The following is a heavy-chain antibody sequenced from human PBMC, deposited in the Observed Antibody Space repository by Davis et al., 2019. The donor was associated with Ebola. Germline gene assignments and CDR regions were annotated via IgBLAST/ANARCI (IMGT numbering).Heavy chain of an antibody. CDR1: GFTFSSNS. Sequence: GGSLRLSCAASGFTFSSNSMNWVRQAPGKGLEWVAVISYDGSNKYYADSVKGRFTISRDNSKNTLYLQMNSLRAEDTAVYYCAKDSSSWNPYFDYWGQGTLVTVSS. V-gene: IGHV3-30*18. J-gene: IGHJ4*02. CDR2: ISYDGSNK. CDR3: AKDSSSWNPYFDY. D-gene: IGHD6-13*01.